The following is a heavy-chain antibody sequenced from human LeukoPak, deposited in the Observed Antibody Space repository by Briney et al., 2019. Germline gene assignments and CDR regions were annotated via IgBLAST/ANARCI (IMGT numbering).Heavy chain of an antibody. Sequence: SQTLSLTCTVSGTSIGSGRHYWSWLRQHPGKGLEWIGYIYYSGGTYTTPSLKSRVTMSVDTSKNQFSLKLNSVTAADTAVYYCARSHPFGHWGQGTLVIVSS. CDR2: IYYSGGT. V-gene: IGHV4-31*03. CDR3: ARSHPFGH. J-gene: IGHJ5*02. CDR1: GTSIGSGRHY.